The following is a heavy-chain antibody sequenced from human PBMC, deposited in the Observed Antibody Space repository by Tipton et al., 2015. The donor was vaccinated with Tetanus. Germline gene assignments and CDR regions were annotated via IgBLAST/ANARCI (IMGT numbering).Heavy chain of an antibody. CDR2: IYYSGGS. CDR3: ARPSTTVTPRAFDV. J-gene: IGHJ3*01. Sequence: TLSLTCNVSGASMSGSSYYWDWIRQPPGKGLEWIGSIYYSGGSYYNPSLESRVTISLDTSKNRFSLKLTSVTAADAAVYYCARPSTTVTPRAFDVWGQGAMVTVSS. CDR1: GASMSGSSYY. V-gene: IGHV4-39*01. D-gene: IGHD4-17*01.